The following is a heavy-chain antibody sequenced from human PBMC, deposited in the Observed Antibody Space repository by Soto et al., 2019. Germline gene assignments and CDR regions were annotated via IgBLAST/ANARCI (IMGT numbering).Heavy chain of an antibody. CDR1: GGTFSSYA. V-gene: IGHV1-69*01. D-gene: IGHD4-17*01. Sequence: QVQLVQSGAEVQKPGSSVKVSCKASGGTFSSYAISWVRQAPGQGLEWMGGIIPIFGTANYAQKFQGRVTITADESTSTAYMELSSLRSEDTAVYYCARDGQGPMTTVTRWFDPWGQGTLVTVSS. J-gene: IGHJ5*02. CDR2: IIPIFGTA. CDR3: ARDGQGPMTTVTRWFDP.